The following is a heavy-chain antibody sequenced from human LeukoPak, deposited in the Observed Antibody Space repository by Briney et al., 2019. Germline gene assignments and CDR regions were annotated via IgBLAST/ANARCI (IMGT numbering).Heavy chain of an antibody. Sequence: ASVKVSCKASGGTFSSYAISWVRQAPGQGLEWMGIINPGGGSTSYAQKFQGRVTMTRDTSTSTVYMELSSLRSEDTAVYYCAREIVVVVTRQTWFDPWGQGTLVTVSS. CDR2: INPGGGST. J-gene: IGHJ5*02. CDR1: GGTFSSYA. CDR3: AREIVVVVTRQTWFDP. D-gene: IGHD2-15*01. V-gene: IGHV1-46*01.